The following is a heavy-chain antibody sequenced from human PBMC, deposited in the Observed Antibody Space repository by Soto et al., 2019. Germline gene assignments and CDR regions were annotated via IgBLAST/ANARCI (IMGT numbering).Heavy chain of an antibody. V-gene: IGHV5-51*01. Sequence: AAQQSSDEGPGCGFSNYRIAWVRQKTGKGLELMGIIFPRDSDTKYNPSLQGQVSISADNSVATAYLHLSSLKPSDSAIYYCARHLYTKANGNLFVDFWGQGTPVTGSS. D-gene: IGHD2-8*01. CDR3: ARHLYTKANGNLFVDF. CDR1: GCGFSNYR. J-gene: IGHJ4*02. CDR2: IFPRDSDT.